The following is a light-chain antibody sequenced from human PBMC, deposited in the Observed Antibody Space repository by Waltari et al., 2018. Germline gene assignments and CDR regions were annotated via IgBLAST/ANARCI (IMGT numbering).Light chain of an antibody. Sequence: TVVTQSPVTLSVSPGERDTLSCRTTQSIGSSLAWYQQKPGQAPRLLIYHASTRATGIPARFSGSGSETEFTLTISSLQSEDFAVYYCQQYNNWPPGTFGQGTKVEV. CDR1: QSIGSS. V-gene: IGKV3-15*01. CDR3: QQYNNWPPGT. CDR2: HAS. J-gene: IGKJ1*01.